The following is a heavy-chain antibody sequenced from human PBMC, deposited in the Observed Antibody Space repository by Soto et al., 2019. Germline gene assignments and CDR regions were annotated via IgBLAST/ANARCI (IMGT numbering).Heavy chain of an antibody. D-gene: IGHD3-22*01. CDR3: ATSYPGYDSSGYYWRWFDP. J-gene: IGHJ5*02. CDR1: GGSISSSSYY. Sequence: ETLSLTCTVSGGSISSSSYYWGWIRQPPGKGLEWIGSIYYSGSTYYNPSLKSRVTISVDTSKNQFSLKLSSVAAADTAVYYCATSYPGYDSSGYYWRWFDPWGQGTLVTVSS. CDR2: IYYSGST. V-gene: IGHV4-39*01.